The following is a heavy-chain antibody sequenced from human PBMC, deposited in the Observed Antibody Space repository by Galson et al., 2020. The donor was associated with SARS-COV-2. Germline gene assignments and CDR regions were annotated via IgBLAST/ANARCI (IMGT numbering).Heavy chain of an antibody. V-gene: IGHV4-34*01. CDR3: ARGDEERRSIVGGAFYYRYMDV. J-gene: IGHJ6*03. Sequence: PSETLSLTCAVYGGSFRNYYWTWIRQSPEKGLEWLGEINHRGSTNYNPSLKSRVAMSVDASKNQFSLSLSSVTAADTAAYYCARGDEERRSIVGGAFYYRYMDVWCSGTTVTVSS. CDR1: GGSFRNYY. CDR2: INHRGST. D-gene: IGHD1-26*01.